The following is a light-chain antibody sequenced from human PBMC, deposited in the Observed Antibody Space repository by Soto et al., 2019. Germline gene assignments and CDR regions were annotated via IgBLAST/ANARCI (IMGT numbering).Light chain of an antibody. CDR1: QSVSNN. Sequence: EIVMTQSPAALSVSPGERATLSCRASQSVSNNLAWYQQKLGQAPRLLIYGASTRATGIPARFSGSGSGTEFTLTISSLQSEDFAVYFCQQYNNWPPWTYGQGTKVAIK. J-gene: IGKJ1*01. CDR3: QQYNNWPPWT. CDR2: GAS. V-gene: IGKV3-15*01.